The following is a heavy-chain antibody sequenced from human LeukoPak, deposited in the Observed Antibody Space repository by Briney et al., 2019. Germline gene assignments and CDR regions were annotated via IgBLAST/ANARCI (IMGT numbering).Heavy chain of an antibody. V-gene: IGHV4-59*01. CDR2: IHYSGST. J-gene: IGHJ5*01. D-gene: IGHD3-10*01. CDR3: ARLVWLGESPGSWFDS. Sequence: PSETLSLTCTVSGGSTSSYYWSWIRQPPGKGLEWIGYIHYSGSTNYNPSLKSRVTISPDTSKNQLFLKLNSVTAADTAVYYCARLVWLGESPGSWFDSWGQGTLVTVSS. CDR1: GGSTSSYY.